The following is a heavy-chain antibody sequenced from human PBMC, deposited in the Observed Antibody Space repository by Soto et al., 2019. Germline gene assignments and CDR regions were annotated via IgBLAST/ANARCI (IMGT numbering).Heavy chain of an antibody. Sequence: GESLKISCKGSGYTFTSNWIGWVRQMPGKGLEWMGIIYPGDSETRYSPSFQGQVTISADKSINTAYLQWSSLKASDTAIYYCARTFGGHLYSFDFCGQGTLVTVSS. CDR3: ARTFGGHLYSFDF. CDR1: GYTFTSNW. D-gene: IGHD3-16*01. V-gene: IGHV5-51*01. CDR2: IYPGDSET. J-gene: IGHJ4*02.